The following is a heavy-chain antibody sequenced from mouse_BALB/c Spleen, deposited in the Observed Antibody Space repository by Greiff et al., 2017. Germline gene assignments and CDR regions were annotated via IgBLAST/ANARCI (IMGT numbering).Heavy chain of an antibody. CDR3: ARSLYYGSSSDY. Sequence: EVKLVESGGGLVQPGGSRKLSCAASGFTFSSFGMHWVRQAPEKGLEWVAYISSGSSTIYYADTVKGRFTISRDNPKNTLFLQMTSLRSEDTPMYYCARSLYYGSSSDYWGQGTTLTVSS. D-gene: IGHD1-1*01. CDR1: GFTFSSFG. CDR2: ISSGSSTI. J-gene: IGHJ2*01. V-gene: IGHV5-17*02.